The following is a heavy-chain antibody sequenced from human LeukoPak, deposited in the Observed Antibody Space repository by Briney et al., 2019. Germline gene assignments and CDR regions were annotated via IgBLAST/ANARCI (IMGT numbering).Heavy chain of an antibody. CDR3: AHTMGGIAAAVAFDP. J-gene: IGHJ5*02. V-gene: IGHV2-5*02. CDR1: GFSLSTSGVS. CDR2: IYWDDDK. Sequence: SGPTLVNPTQTLTLTCTFSGFSLSTSGVSVGWIRQPPGKALEWLALIYWDDDKRYSPSLRSRLTITKDTSKNQVVLTMTNMDPVDTATYYCAHTMGGIAAAVAFDPWGQGTLVTVSS. D-gene: IGHD6-13*01.